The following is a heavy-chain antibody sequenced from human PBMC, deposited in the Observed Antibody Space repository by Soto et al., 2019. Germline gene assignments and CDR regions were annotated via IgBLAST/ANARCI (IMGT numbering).Heavy chain of an antibody. J-gene: IGHJ6*02. CDR3: TRGTGFWSGYYRYYGMDV. Sequence: ASVKVSCKASGYSFAGYLLHWVRQAPGQGLEWMGWINTDSGDTKYARKFQGRVTMTRDTSTSTGYMELSSLRSDDTAVYHCTRGTGFWSGYYRYYGMDVWGQGTTVTVSS. V-gene: IGHV1-2*02. CDR1: GYSFAGYL. CDR2: INTDSGDT. D-gene: IGHD3-3*01.